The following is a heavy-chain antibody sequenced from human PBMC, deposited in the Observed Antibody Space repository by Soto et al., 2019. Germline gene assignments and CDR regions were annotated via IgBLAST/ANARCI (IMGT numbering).Heavy chain of an antibody. CDR1: GYTFIGYY. V-gene: IGHV1-2*06. D-gene: IGHD6-6*01. CDR3: AREKQLGDNYYGMDV. Sequence: GASVKVSCKASGYTFIGYYLHWVRQAPGQGLEWVGRINPNSGSTVYAQRFQGRATMTRDMSTSTVFMDLSRLTSDDTAIYYCAREKQLGDNYYGMDVWGQGTTVTVSS. J-gene: IGHJ6*02. CDR2: INPNSGST.